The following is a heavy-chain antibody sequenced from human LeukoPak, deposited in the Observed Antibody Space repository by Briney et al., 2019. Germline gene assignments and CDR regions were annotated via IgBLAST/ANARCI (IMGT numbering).Heavy chain of an antibody. D-gene: IGHD6-19*01. Sequence: PGGSLRLSCAASGFTFRSHAMHWVRQAPGKGLEWVAFISWDATIKYYAESVKGRFTLSRDNSKNTLYLQMNSLRAEDTAVYYCARDYSGWYVFDYWGQGTLVAVSS. J-gene: IGHJ4*02. V-gene: IGHV3-30-3*01. CDR3: ARDYSGWYVFDY. CDR1: GFTFRSHA. CDR2: ISWDATIK.